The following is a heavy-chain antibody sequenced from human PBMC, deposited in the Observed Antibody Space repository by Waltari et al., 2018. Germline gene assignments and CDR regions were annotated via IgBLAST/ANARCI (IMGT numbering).Heavy chain of an antibody. CDR3: ARGGTYSSSPPDY. D-gene: IGHD6-6*01. J-gene: IGHJ4*02. Sequence: QLQLQESGPGLVKPSETLSLTCTVSGGSISSRSYYWGWIRQPPGKGLEWIGSIYYSGSTYYNPSLKSRVTISVDTSKNQFSLKLSSVTAADTAVYYCARGGTYSSSPPDYWGQGTLVTVSS. V-gene: IGHV4-39*07. CDR1: GGSISSRSYY. CDR2: IYYSGST.